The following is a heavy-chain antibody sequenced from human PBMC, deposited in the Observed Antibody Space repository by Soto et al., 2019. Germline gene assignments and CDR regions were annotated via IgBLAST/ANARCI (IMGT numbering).Heavy chain of an antibody. CDR3: ASPTCELLPPGMGYYYGMDV. V-gene: IGHV1-69*06. J-gene: IGHJ6*01. CDR1: GGTFSSYA. D-gene: IGHD3-10*01. CDR2: IIPIFGTA. Sequence: QVQLVQSGAEVKKPGSSVKVSCKASGGTFSSYAISWVRQAPGQGLEWMGGIIPIFGTANYAQKVQGRVPIHADKSTGTAYMELSSLGSEDTVVYYCASPTCELLPPGMGYYYGMDVLGQGNTVHGSS.